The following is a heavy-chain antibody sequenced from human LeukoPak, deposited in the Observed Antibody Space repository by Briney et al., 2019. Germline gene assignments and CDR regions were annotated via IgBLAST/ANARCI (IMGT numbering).Heavy chain of an antibody. Sequence: GGSLRLSCAAPGFTFSSYRMDWVRQAPGKGLEWVSSISSSSSYIYYADSVKGRFTMSRDNAKNSLYLQMNSLRAEDTAVYFCTRVGYCATTSCRTAFDIWGQGTMVTVSS. CDR1: GFTFSSYR. V-gene: IGHV3-21*01. CDR3: TRVGYCATTSCRTAFDI. CDR2: ISSSSSYI. J-gene: IGHJ3*02. D-gene: IGHD2-2*01.